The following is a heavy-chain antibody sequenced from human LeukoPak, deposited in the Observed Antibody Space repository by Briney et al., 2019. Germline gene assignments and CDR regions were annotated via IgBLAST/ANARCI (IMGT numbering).Heavy chain of an antibody. J-gene: IGHJ6*03. V-gene: IGHV3-30*02. D-gene: IGHD3-10*01. CDR3: PKSGVTFGELLSYYMDV. CDR1: GFTFSSYG. Sequence: GGSLRLSCAASGFTFSSYGMHWVRQAPGKGLEWVAFIRYDGSNKYYADSVKVRFTISRDNSKNTLYLQMNSLRAEDTALYYCPKSGVTFGELLSYYMDVWGKGTTVTVSS. CDR2: IRYDGSNK.